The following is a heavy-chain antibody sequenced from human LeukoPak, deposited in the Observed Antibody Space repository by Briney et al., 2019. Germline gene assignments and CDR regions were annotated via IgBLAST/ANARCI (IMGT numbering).Heavy chain of an antibody. CDR1: GFTFSSYA. D-gene: IGHD3-3*02. J-gene: IGHJ4*02. CDR2: IYSGGTA. CDR3: ARTIRY. V-gene: IGHV3-53*01. Sequence: PGGSLRLSCTASGFTFSSYAMSWVRQAPGKGLEWVSVIYSGGTAYYADSVKGRFTISRDNSKNTLDLQMNSLRADDTAVYYCARTIRYWGQGTLVTVSS.